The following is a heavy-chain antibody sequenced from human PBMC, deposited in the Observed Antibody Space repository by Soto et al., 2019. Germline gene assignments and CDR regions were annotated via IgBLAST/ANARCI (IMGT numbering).Heavy chain of an antibody. CDR3: ARGSIAVAGTCPIDY. D-gene: IGHD6-19*01. J-gene: IGHJ4*02. Sequence: QVQLVQSGAEVKKPGASVKVSCKASGYTFTSYAMHWVRQAPGQRLEWMGWINAGNGNTKYSQKFQVRVTITRDTSASTAYMELSSLRSEDTAVYYCARGSIAVAGTCPIDYWGQGTLVTVSS. CDR2: INAGNGNT. CDR1: GYTFTSYA. V-gene: IGHV1-3*01.